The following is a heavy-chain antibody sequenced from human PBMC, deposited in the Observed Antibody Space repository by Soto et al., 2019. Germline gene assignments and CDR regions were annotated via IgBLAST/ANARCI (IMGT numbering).Heavy chain of an antibody. CDR3: ARGYYYESSAWHPGE. V-gene: IGHV4-30-4*01. J-gene: IGHJ4*02. D-gene: IGHD3-22*01. CDR2: IYYGGST. CDR1: GDSISTVHYY. Sequence: QVQLQESGPGLVKPSQTLSLTCAVSGDSISTVHYYWSWIRQPPGKGLEWIGYIYYGGSTYYNPSLRSRVNRSTDTSKNQFSLKLSSVTAADTALYYCARGYYYESSAWHPGEWGQGTLVTVSS.